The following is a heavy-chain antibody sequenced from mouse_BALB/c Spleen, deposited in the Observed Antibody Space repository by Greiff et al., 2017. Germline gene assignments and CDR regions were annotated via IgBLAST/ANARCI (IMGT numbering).Heavy chain of an antibody. CDR3: TGYGYPFAY. CDR2: IRLKSNNYAT. CDR1: GFTFSNYW. V-gene: IGHV6-6*02. J-gene: IGHJ3*01. Sequence: DVKLVESGGGLVQPGGSMKLSCVASGFTFSNYWMNWVRQSPEKGLEWVAEIRLKSNNYATHYAESVKGRFTISRDDSKSSVYLQMNNLRAEDTGIYYCTGYGYPFAYWGQGTLVTVSA. D-gene: IGHD2-2*01.